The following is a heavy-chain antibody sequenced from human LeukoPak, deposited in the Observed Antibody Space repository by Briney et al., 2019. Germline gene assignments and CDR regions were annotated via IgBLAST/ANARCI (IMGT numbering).Heavy chain of an antibody. Sequence: SGTLSLTCTVSGGSINSTNHYWGWIRQPPGKGLEWIGTMYYSGSTYYNPSLKSRVTISVDTSENQFSLKLSSVTAADTAIYYCARQVTSSRRTPFDYWGQGTLVTVSS. D-gene: IGHD6-13*01. CDR2: MYYSGST. CDR1: GGSINSTNHY. J-gene: IGHJ4*02. V-gene: IGHV4-39*01. CDR3: ARQVTSSRRTPFDY.